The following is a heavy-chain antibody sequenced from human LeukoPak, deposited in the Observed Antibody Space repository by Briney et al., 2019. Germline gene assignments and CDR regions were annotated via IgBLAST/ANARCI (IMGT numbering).Heavy chain of an antibody. J-gene: IGHJ5*02. CDR3: ARDALSYCSSTSCYEHGAYNWFDP. Sequence: GGSLRLSCAASGFTFSSYGMHWVRQAPGKGLEWVAFVRYDGSNKYYADSVKGRFTISRDNSKNTLYLQMNSLRAEDTAVYYCARDALSYCSSTSCYEHGAYNWFDPWGQGTLVTVSS. CDR2: VRYDGSNK. CDR1: GFTFSSYG. D-gene: IGHD2-2*01. V-gene: IGHV3-30*02.